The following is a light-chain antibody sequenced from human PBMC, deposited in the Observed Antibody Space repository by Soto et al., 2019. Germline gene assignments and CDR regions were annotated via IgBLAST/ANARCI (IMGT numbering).Light chain of an antibody. V-gene: IGKV3-20*01. CDR2: GAS. CDR1: QRVSSTY. Sequence: EIVLTQSPGTLSLSPGERATLSCRASQRVSSTYLAWYQQKPGQAPRLLIYGASSRATGIPDRFSGSGSGTDFTLTISRLEPEDFAVYYCQQYGSSALTFGGGTKVDIK. CDR3: QQYGSSALT. J-gene: IGKJ4*01.